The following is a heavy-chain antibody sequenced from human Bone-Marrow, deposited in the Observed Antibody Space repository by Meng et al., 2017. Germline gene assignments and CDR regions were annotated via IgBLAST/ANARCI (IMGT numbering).Heavy chain of an antibody. D-gene: IGHD3-10*01. J-gene: IGHJ4*02. CDR2: IIPIFGTA. CDR1: GGTFSSYA. V-gene: IGHV1-69*13. Sequence: SVKVSCKASGGTFSSYAISWVRQAPGQGLEWMGGIIPIFGTANYAQKFQGRVTITADESTSTAYMELSSLRSEDTAVYYCARAQHGSGSYLAYYFDYWGQGTLVTVSS. CDR3: ARAQHGSGSYLAYYFDY.